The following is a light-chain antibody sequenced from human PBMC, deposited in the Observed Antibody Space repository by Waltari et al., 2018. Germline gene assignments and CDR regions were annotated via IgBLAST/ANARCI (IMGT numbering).Light chain of an antibody. Sequence: TQDPAVSVAVGQTVRFTCQGDSLRSYHASWYQQRPGQAPKLLIYDQNNRPSGVPGRFSGSSSDNTASLTITGAQAEDEAYYYCHSRDASGVGGAFGGGTKLTVL. CDR2: DQN. V-gene: IGLV3-19*01. J-gene: IGLJ2*01. CDR3: HSRDASGVGGA. CDR1: SLRSYH.